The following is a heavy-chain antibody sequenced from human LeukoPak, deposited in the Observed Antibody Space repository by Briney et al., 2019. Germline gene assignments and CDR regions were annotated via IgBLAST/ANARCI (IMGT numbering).Heavy chain of an antibody. Sequence: GGSLRLSCAASGFTVRNYAMNWVRQAPGKGPEWVSVVSGSGTTTDYADSVKGRFTISRDKSKNTLYLQMNSLRVEDTGLYYCAKGAGPVIAASGHFDYWGQGTLVTVS. J-gene: IGHJ4*02. D-gene: IGHD6-13*01. CDR2: VSGSGTTT. CDR1: GFTVRNYA. V-gene: IGHV3-23*01. CDR3: AKGAGPVIAASGHFDY.